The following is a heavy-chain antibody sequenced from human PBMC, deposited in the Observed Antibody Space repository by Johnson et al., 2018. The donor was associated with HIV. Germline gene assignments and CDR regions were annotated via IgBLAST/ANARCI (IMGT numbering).Heavy chain of an antibody. Sequence: QVQLVESGGGVVQPGRSLRLSCVASGFTFSDYYMSWIRQAPGQGLEWVSYISSSGSTIYYADSVKGRFTISRDNAKNSLYLQRNSLRAEDTAVYYCARSSSSGAFDIWGQGTMVTVSS. D-gene: IGHD6-6*01. J-gene: IGHJ3*02. V-gene: IGHV3-11*04. CDR2: ISSSGSTI. CDR1: GFTFSDYY. CDR3: ARSSSSGAFDI.